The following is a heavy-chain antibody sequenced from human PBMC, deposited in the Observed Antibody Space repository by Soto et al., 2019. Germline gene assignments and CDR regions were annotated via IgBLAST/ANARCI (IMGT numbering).Heavy chain of an antibody. D-gene: IGHD5-12*01. CDR3: ARDSEYSGYDSRYYFDY. CDR1: GFTFSSYS. CDR2: ISSSSYI. J-gene: IGHJ4*02. Sequence: GGSLRLSCAASGFTFSSYSMNWVRQAPGKGLEWVSSISSSSYIYYADSVKGRFTISRDNAKNSLYLQMNSLRAEDTAVYYCARDSEYSGYDSRYYFDYWGQGTLVTVSS. V-gene: IGHV3-21*01.